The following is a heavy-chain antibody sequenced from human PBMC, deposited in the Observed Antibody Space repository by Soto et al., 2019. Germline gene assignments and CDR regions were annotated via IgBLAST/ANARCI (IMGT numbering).Heavy chain of an antibody. V-gene: IGHV3-23*01. Sequence: YAGRWILQAQRKGLEWVSAISGSGGSTYYADSVKGRFTISRDNSKNTLYLQMNSLRAEDTAVYYCAKENIVVVPAARGLDYWGQGTLVTVSS. CDR3: AKENIVVVPAARGLDY. CDR1: YA. J-gene: IGHJ4*02. CDR2: ISGSGGST. D-gene: IGHD2-2*01.